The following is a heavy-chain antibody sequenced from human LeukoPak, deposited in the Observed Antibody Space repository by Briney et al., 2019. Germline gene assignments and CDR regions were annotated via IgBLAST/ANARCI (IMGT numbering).Heavy chain of an antibody. D-gene: IGHD2-15*01. J-gene: IGHJ4*02. Sequence: GGSLRLSCAASRFTFTNAWMSWVRQAPGKGLEWVGRIKSKTNGGTTDYAAPVKGRFSISSDDSKNMLYMQMNSLKTEDTAVYYCTTEVGGEGYWGQGTLVIVSS. V-gene: IGHV3-15*01. CDR1: RFTFTNAW. CDR3: TTEVGGEGY. CDR2: IKSKTNGGTT.